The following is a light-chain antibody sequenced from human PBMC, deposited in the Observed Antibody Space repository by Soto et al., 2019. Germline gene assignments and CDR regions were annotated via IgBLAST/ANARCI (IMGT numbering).Light chain of an antibody. CDR1: QSVSNNY. CDR2: GAS. J-gene: IGKJ1*01. Sequence: EILFTQSPGTLCLSPGERGTLSCRASQSVSNNYLAWYQQKPGQAPRLLIYGASNRATGIPDRLSGSGSGTDFTLTIRRLEPEDFAVYYCQQYGSSGTFGQGTKVDIK. CDR3: QQYGSSGT. V-gene: IGKV3-20*01.